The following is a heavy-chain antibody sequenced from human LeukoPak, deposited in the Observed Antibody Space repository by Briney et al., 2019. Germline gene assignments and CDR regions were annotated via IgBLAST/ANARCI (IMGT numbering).Heavy chain of an antibody. CDR3: TRRNDFWSGPY. Sequence: PGGSLRLSCAASGFTYKNYAMGWVRQAPGKGLESISGITGSGGNTYYADSVSGRFTISRDNSKNTLFLQMMGLRVEDTAVYYCTRRNDFWSGPYWGQGTLVTVAS. J-gene: IGHJ4*02. CDR2: ITGSGGNT. CDR1: GFTYKNYA. D-gene: IGHD3-3*01. V-gene: IGHV3-23*01.